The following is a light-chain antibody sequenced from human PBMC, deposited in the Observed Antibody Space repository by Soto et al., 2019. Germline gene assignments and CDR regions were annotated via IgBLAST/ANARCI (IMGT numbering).Light chain of an antibody. Sequence: QSALTQPPSASGSLGQSVTISCTGTSSDVGGYNYVSWHQQHPGKAPKVMIYEVTKRPPGVPDRFSGSKSGNMASLTVSGLQDEDEADYYCSSFAGGGNPVLLGGGTKLTVL. V-gene: IGLV2-8*01. CDR2: EVT. CDR3: SSFAGGGNPVL. J-gene: IGLJ2*01. CDR1: SSDVGGYNY.